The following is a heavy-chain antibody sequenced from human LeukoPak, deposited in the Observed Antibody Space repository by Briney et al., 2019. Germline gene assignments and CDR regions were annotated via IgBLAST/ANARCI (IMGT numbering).Heavy chain of an antibody. CDR3: SRGGRLPDY. J-gene: IGHJ4*02. CDR1: GFTFRDYG. D-gene: IGHD1-1*01. Sequence: GGSLRLSCTTSGFTFRDYGVNWVRQAPGKGLEWVGLIRGGAFSGATEYAASVKGRFTVSRDDSKSIAYLQMNSLQTEDTAVHYCSRGGRLPDYWGQGTLVTVSS. CDR2: IRGGAFSGAT. V-gene: IGHV3-49*04.